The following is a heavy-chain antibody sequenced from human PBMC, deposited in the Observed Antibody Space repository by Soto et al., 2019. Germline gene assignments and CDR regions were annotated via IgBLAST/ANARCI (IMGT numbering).Heavy chain of an antibody. V-gene: IGHV1-69*13. D-gene: IGHD2-15*01. J-gene: IGHJ3*02. CDR3: ARYGGRYCSGGSCSDAFDI. CDR2: IIPIFGTA. CDR1: GGTFSSYA. Sequence: SVKVSCKASGGTFSSYAISWVRQAPGQGLEWMGGIIPIFGTANYAQKFQGRVTITADESTSTAYMELSSLRSEDTAVYYCARYGGRYCSGGSCSDAFDIWGQGTMVTVSS.